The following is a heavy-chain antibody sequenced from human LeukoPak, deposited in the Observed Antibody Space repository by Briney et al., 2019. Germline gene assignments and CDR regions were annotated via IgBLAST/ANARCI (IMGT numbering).Heavy chain of an antibody. J-gene: IGHJ4*02. D-gene: IGHD3-10*02. V-gene: IGHV3-74*03. Sequence: GGSLRLSCAASGFTFSSDAMRWVRQAPGKGLVWVSRIHSDGISTAYADSVKGRFTISRDNAKNTLYLQMNSLRAEDTAVYYCARDRYYVPDYWGQGTLVTVSS. CDR3: ARDRYYVPDY. CDR1: GFTFSSDA. CDR2: IHSDGIST.